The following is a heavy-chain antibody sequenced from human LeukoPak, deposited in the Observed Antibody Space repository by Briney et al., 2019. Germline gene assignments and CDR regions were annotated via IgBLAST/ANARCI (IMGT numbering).Heavy chain of an antibody. Sequence: PSETLSLTCAVYGGSFSGYYWSWIRQPPGKGLEWIGEINHSGSTNYNPSLKSRVTISVDTSKNQFSLKLSPVTAADTAVYYCASTYYYDSSGYYYQGCFDYWGQGTLVTVSS. V-gene: IGHV4-34*01. CDR1: GGSFSGYY. J-gene: IGHJ4*02. CDR3: ASTYYYDSSGYYYQGCFDY. CDR2: INHSGST. D-gene: IGHD3-22*01.